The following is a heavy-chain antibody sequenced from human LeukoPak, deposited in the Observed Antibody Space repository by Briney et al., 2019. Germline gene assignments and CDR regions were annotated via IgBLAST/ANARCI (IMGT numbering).Heavy chain of an antibody. CDR1: GGSVSSGSYY. V-gene: IGHV4-39*01. Sequence: SETLSLTRTVSGGSVSSGSYYWGWIRQPPGKGLEWIGNIFYSGNTYYNPSLKSRVTISVDTSKNQFSLRLSSVTAADTAVYYCARLGGYSYGSSYYFDYWGQGTLVTVSS. CDR3: ARLGGYSYGSSYYFDY. J-gene: IGHJ4*02. D-gene: IGHD5-18*01. CDR2: IFYSGNT.